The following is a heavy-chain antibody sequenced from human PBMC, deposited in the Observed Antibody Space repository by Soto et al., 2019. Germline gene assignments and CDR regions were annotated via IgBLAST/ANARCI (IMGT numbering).Heavy chain of an antibody. V-gene: IGHV2-5*01. D-gene: IGHD3-22*01. J-gene: IGHJ1*01. Sequence: QIALQESGPTVVKPTQTLTLTCTFSGFSLTTTRVGVSWMRHAPGKALEWLAMVYWNEGRRYSPSLKRRLTITQDTSKNPVVLTMAYMDPVDTATYFCAHYDSSGYFSRFASRGQGPLVTVSS. CDR1: GFSLTTTRVG. CDR3: AHYDSSGYFSRFAS. CDR2: VYWNEGR.